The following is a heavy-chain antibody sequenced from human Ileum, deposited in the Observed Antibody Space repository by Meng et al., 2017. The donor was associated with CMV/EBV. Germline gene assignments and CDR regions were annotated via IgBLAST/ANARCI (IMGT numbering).Heavy chain of an antibody. CDR1: GFRFDGFG. Sequence: SLKISCEASGFRFDGFGMHWVRHAPGKGLEWVSGITWNSDTIEYADSVEGRFTVSRDNGNKLLYLHMSSLRPEDTALYYCAKDTRLCTGGTCYSILDHWGQGTQVTVSS. D-gene: IGHD2-15*01. J-gene: IGHJ4*01. CDR2: ITWNSDTI. V-gene: IGHV3-9*01. CDR3: AKDTRLCTGGTCYSILDH.